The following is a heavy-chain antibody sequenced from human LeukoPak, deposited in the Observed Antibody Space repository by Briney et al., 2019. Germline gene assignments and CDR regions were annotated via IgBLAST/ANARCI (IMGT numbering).Heavy chain of an antibody. D-gene: IGHD2-2*01. CDR3: ARANFLYCSSSTCLFDY. J-gene: IGHJ4*02. V-gene: IGHV1-2*02. CDR1: GYTFTDYY. CDR2: INTNDGDT. Sequence: GASVKVSCTASGYTFTDYYMHWVRQAPGQGFEWMGWINTNDGDTNNEQKFQGRVTMTRDTTISTDHMEVRRLRSDDTAVDYCARANFLYCSSSTCLFDYWGQGTLVTVSS.